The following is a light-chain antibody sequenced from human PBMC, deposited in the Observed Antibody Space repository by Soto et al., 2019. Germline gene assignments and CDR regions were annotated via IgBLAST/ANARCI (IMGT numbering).Light chain of an antibody. CDR2: DAS. CDR1: QTIRSW. J-gene: IGKJ5*01. V-gene: IGKV1-5*01. Sequence: TPYPSTLSGSVRPRVTITCLASQTIRSWLAWYPQKPGKAPKLLIYDASSLESGVPSRFSGSGSGTDFTLTISSLQPEDFATYYCQQLNSYPITVGQGTRLEI. CDR3: QQLNSYPIT.